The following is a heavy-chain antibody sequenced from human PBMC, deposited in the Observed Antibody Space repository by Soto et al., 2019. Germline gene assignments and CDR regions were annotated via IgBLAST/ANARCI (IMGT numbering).Heavy chain of an antibody. CDR1: GDSVSSNSAA. V-gene: IGHV6-1*01. D-gene: IGHD6-6*01. CDR2: TYYRSKWYN. CDR3: AREEGGQLVPYYYYYYGMDV. J-gene: IGHJ6*02. Sequence: SQTLSLTCAISGDSVSSNSAAWNWIRQSPSRGLEWLGRTYYRSKWYNDYAVSVKSRITINPDPSKNQFSLQLNSVTPEDTAVYYCAREEGGQLVPYYYYYYGMDVWGQGTTVTVS.